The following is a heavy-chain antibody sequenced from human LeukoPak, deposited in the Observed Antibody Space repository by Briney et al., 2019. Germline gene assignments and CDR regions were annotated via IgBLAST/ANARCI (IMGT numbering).Heavy chain of an antibody. V-gene: IGHV4-38-2*02. J-gene: IGHJ4*02. Sequence: PSETLSLTCTVSGYSITSGYYWGWIRQPPGKGLEWIGTIYHRGSTNYNPSLKSRVTISVDTSKNHFSLRLSSVTAADTAVYYCARVRLRCHDYWGQGTLVTVSS. CDR2: IYHRGST. CDR3: ARVRLRCHDY. D-gene: IGHD4-17*01. CDR1: GYSITSGYY.